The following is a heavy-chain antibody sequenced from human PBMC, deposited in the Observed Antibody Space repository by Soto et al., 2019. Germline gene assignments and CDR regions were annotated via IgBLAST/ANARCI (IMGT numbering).Heavy chain of an antibody. Sequence: GGSLRLSCAASGFTFSSYSMNWVRQAPGKGLEWVSSISSSSSYIYYADSVKGRFTISRDNAKNSLYLQMNSLRAEDTAVYYCARGAPTYSSSWYVFVWFDPWGQGTLVTVSS. CDR1: GFTFSSYS. D-gene: IGHD6-13*01. V-gene: IGHV3-21*01. CDR3: ARGAPTYSSSWYVFVWFDP. J-gene: IGHJ5*02. CDR2: ISSSSSYI.